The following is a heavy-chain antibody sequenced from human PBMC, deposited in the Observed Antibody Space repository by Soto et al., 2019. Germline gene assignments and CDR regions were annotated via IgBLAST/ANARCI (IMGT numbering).Heavy chain of an antibody. D-gene: IGHD3-10*01. CDR3: ARDPFITMVRGVMDYYYGMDV. CDR1: GYTFTSYG. Sequence: ASVKVSCKASGYTFTSYGISWVRQAPGQGLEWMGWISACNGNTNYAQKLQGRVTMTTDTSTSTAYMELRSLRSDDTAVYYCARDPFITMVRGVMDYYYGMDVWGQGTTVTVSS. J-gene: IGHJ6*02. V-gene: IGHV1-18*01. CDR2: ISACNGNT.